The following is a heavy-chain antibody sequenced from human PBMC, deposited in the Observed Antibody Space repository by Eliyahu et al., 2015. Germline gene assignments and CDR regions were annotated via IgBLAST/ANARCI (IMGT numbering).Heavy chain of an antibody. J-gene: IGHJ4*02. V-gene: IGHV3-74*01. CDR3: AVEYSSSCPDY. D-gene: IGHD6-6*01. CDR1: GFTFSSYW. Sequence: EVQLVESGGGLVQPGGSLRLSCAASGFTFSSYWMHWVRQAXGXGLVWVSRINSDGSSTSYADSVKGRFTISRDNAKNTLYLQMNSLRAEDTAVYYCAVEYSSSCPDYWGQGTLVTVSS. CDR2: INSDGSST.